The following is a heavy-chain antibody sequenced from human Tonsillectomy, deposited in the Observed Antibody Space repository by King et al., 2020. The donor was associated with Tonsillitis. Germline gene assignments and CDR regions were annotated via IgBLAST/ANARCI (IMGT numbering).Heavy chain of an antibody. Sequence: VQLVESGGGLVQPGGSLRLSCAASGFPFNIFWMTWVRQAPGKGLEWVANIKYDESQEYYVDAVKGRFTISRDNAENSLYLQMNSLRAEGTAIYYCARVKHYYGPIDSWGPGTLVTVSS. J-gene: IGHJ4*02. V-gene: IGHV3-7*03. CDR2: IKYDESQE. CDR1: GFPFNIFW. D-gene: IGHD1-26*01. CDR3: ARVKHYYGPIDS.